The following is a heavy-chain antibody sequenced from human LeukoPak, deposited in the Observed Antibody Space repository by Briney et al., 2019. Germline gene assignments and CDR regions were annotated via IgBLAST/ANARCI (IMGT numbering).Heavy chain of an antibody. V-gene: IGHV1-18*01. CDR2: ISAYNGNT. CDR1: GYTFTSYG. D-gene: IGHD6-13*01. Sequence: ASVKVSCKASGYTFTSYGISWVRQAPGQGLEWMGWISAYNGNTNYAQKPQGRVTMTTDTSTSTAYMELRSLRSDDTAVYYCAREIAAARYEDYWGQGTLVTVSS. CDR3: AREIAAARYEDY. J-gene: IGHJ4*02.